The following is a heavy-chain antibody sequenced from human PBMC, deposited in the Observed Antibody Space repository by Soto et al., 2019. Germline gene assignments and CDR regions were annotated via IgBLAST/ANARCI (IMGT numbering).Heavy chain of an antibody. J-gene: IGHJ4*02. CDR2: IKSSGST. V-gene: IGHV4-39*01. D-gene: IGHD6-19*01. Sequence: QLQLQESGPGLVRPSETLSLICTVSGGSITRNDHYWGWIRQSPVKGLEWIGDIKSSGSTNYNLSLKSRVSVSVETSKNQFSLKMNSLTAADTAVYYCARRGSSAWYQGSYFDYWGQGTLVTVSS. CDR3: ARRGSSAWYQGSYFDY. CDR1: GGSITRNDHY.